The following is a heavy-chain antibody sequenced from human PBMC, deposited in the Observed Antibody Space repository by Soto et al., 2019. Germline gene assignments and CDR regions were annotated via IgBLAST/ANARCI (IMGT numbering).Heavy chain of an antibody. J-gene: IGHJ4*02. Sequence: SETLSLTCTVSGGSIRSYFWSWIRQPPGKGLEWIGYIYNSGNTNYHPSVKSRVTISVDTSKNQFSLDLSSVTAADTAVYYCARHRGDVAVPCFDYWGQGTLATVSS. CDR1: GGSIRSYF. D-gene: IGHD6-19*01. V-gene: IGHV4-59*08. CDR3: ARHRGDVAVPCFDY. CDR2: IYNSGNT.